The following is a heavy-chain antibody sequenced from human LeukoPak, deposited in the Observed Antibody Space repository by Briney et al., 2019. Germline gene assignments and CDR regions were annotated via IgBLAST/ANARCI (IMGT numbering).Heavy chain of an antibody. CDR3: TTATSVTTAWS. V-gene: IGHV3-15*01. CDR1: GFTFSDIW. D-gene: IGHD1-1*01. Sequence: GGSLRLSCAASGFTFSDIWMTWVRQAPGKGLEWVGRIRRNADGGTADYAAPVKGRFTISRDDSKTTLYLQLNSLKVEDTAVYYCTTATSVTTAWSWGRGTLVTVSS. CDR2: IRRNADGGTA. J-gene: IGHJ4*02.